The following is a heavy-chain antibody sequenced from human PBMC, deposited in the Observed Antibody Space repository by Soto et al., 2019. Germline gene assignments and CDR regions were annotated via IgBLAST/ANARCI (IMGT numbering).Heavy chain of an antibody. J-gene: IGHJ4*02. V-gene: IGHV1-18*01. CDR3: ARDLDGSGSYYTDY. Sequence: QVQLVQSGAEVKKPGASVKVSCKASGYMFVTYGINWVRQAPGQGLEWMGWISAYNGNTKYAQNLQGRVTMTTDAYTSTAYMEIMSLRSDDTAVYYCARDLDGSGSYYTDYWGPGTLVTVSS. D-gene: IGHD3-10*01. CDR2: ISAYNGNT. CDR1: GYMFVTYG.